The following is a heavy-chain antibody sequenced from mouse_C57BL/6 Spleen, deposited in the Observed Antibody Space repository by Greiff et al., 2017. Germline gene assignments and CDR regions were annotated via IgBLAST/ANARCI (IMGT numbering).Heavy chain of an antibody. CDR2: IYPGSGST. J-gene: IGHJ2*01. V-gene: IGHV1-55*01. D-gene: IGHD3-2*02. Sequence: QVQLQQPGAELVKPGASVKMSCKASGYTFTSYWITWVKQRPGQGLEWIGDIYPGSGSTNYNEKFKSKATLTVDTSSSTAYMQLSSLTSEDSAVYYCARDGTAQAPYYFHYWGQGTTLTVSS. CDR3: ARDGTAQAPYYFHY. CDR1: GYTFTSYW.